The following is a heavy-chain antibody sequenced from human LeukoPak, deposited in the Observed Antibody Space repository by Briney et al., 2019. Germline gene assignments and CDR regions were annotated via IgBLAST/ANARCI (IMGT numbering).Heavy chain of an antibody. Sequence: ASVKVSCKASGYTFTSYGISWVRQAPGQGLEWMGWISAYNGNTNYAQKFQGRVTITADESTSTAYMELSSLRSEDTAVYYCARRNYDFWSGHDAFDIWGQGTMVTVSS. CDR2: ISAYNGNT. V-gene: IGHV1-18*01. D-gene: IGHD3-3*01. J-gene: IGHJ3*02. CDR1: GYTFTSYG. CDR3: ARRNYDFWSGHDAFDI.